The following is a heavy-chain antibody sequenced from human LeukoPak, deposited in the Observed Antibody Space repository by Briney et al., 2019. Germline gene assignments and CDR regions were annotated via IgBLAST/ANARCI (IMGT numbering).Heavy chain of an antibody. CDR1: GGSISSYY. CDR3: ARVNDYGDYFDY. CDR2: IYYSGST. V-gene: IGHV4-59*01. Sequence: SETLSLTCTVSGGSISSYYWSWIRQPPGKGLEWIGYIYYSGSTNYNPSLKSRVTISVDTSKNQFSLKLSSVTVADTAVYYCARVNDYGDYFDYWGQGTLVTVSS. J-gene: IGHJ4*02. D-gene: IGHD4-17*01.